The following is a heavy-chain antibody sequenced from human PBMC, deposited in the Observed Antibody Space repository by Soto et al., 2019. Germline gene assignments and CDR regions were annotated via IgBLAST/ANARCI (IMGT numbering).Heavy chain of an antibody. Sequence: QVQLVQSGAEVKKPGSAVKVSCKASGGNFSSYAISWMRQAPGEGLEWMGGIIPIFGTANYAQKFQGRVTITADESTSTAYMELSSLRSEDTAVYYCARHVPAAGYYYGMDVWGQGTTVTVSS. CDR3: ARHVPAAGYYYGMDV. V-gene: IGHV1-69*12. CDR2: IIPIFGTA. D-gene: IGHD2-2*01. J-gene: IGHJ6*02. CDR1: GGNFSSYA.